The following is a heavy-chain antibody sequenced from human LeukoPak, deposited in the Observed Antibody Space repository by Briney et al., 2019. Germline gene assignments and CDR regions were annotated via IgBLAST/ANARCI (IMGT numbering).Heavy chain of an antibody. Sequence: PGGSLRLSCAASGFTFSTHGMHWVRQAPGKGLEWVAVIWSDGGTKYYADSVKGRFTISRDSSKNTLYLQMNSLRADDTAVYYCARWGDSHGDYWGQGTLVTVSS. J-gene: IGHJ4*02. V-gene: IGHV3-33*01. CDR1: GFTFSTHG. CDR2: IWSDGGTK. D-gene: IGHD6-13*01. CDR3: ARWGDSHGDY.